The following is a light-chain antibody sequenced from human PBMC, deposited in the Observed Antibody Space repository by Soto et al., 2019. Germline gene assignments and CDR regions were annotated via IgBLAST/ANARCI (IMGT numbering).Light chain of an antibody. V-gene: IGLV2-23*01. CDR3: CSYAGSSTVV. CDR2: EGS. J-gene: IGLJ2*01. Sequence: QSALTQPASVSGSPGQSITISCTGTSSDVGSYNLVSWYQQHPGKAPKLMIYEGSKRPSGVSNRVSGSKSGNTASLTISGLQDEDEADYYCCSYAGSSTVVFGGGTKLTVL. CDR1: SSDVGSYNL.